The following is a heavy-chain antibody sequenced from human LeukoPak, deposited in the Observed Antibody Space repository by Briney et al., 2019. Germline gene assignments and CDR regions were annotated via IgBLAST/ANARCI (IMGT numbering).Heavy chain of an antibody. V-gene: IGHV4-34*01. J-gene: IGHJ4*02. CDR3: ARSADWNYATYYFDY. Sequence: PSETLSLTCAVYGGSFSGYYWSWIRQPRGKGLEWIGEINHSGSTNYNPSLKSRVTISVDTSKNQFSLKLSSVTAADTAVYYCARSADWNYATYYFDYWGQGTLVTVSS. CDR1: GGSFSGYY. D-gene: IGHD1-7*01. CDR2: INHSGST.